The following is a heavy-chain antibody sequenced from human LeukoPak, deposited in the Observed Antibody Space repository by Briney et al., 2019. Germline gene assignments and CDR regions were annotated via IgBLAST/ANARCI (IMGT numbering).Heavy chain of an antibody. CDR2: IIPMVGVT. Sequence: GASVKVSCKASGGTFSKFAVSWVRQAPGQGLEWLGRIIPMVGVTHYGQKFQGRVTITEDRATNTAHMELRSLRYEDTAVYYCARVQAVGVPVAIDAYYAYGMDVRGQGTTVTVSS. CDR1: GGTFSKFA. D-gene: IGHD2-2*02. V-gene: IGHV1-69*04. J-gene: IGHJ6*02. CDR3: ARVQAVGVPVAIDAYYAYGMDV.